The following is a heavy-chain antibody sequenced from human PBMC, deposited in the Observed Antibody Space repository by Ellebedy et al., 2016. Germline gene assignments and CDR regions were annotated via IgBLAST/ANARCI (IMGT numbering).Heavy chain of an antibody. J-gene: IGHJ5*02. CDR1: GFTFSDYY. CDR2: IVNSGRET. V-gene: IGHV3-11*06. Sequence: GESLKISXEASGFTFSDYYISWIRQTPGKGLEWVATIVNSGRETYYPEPLKVRFNISRDNAKNSLYLQMNSLRVEDTAVYYCARVGDYIRFRFDPWGQGTLVTVSS. D-gene: IGHD4-17*01. CDR3: ARVGDYIRFRFDP.